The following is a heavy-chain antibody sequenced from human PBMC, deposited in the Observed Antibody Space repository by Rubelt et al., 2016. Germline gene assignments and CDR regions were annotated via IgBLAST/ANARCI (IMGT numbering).Heavy chain of an antibody. V-gene: IGHV1-3*01. CDR1: GYTFTTYA. CDR3: ARCDLGYSSVLD. J-gene: IGHJ4*02. CDR2: INSGNGNT. D-gene: IGHD6-25*01. Sequence: QVQLVQSGAEVKKPGASVKVSCKASGYTFTTYAIHWVRQAPGQRLEWMGWINSGNGNTKYSQKFQGRVPITRDTSASTAYMELSSLRSEDTALYYCARCDLGYSSVLDWGQGTLVTVSS.